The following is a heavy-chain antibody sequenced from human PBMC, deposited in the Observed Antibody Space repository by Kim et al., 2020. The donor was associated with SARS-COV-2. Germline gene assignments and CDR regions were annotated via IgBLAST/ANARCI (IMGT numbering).Heavy chain of an antibody. CDR3: ARAGRAHYFDISGHMDY. CDR1: GYTFTTYS. V-gene: IGHV1-18*04. CDR2: ISAYDGYT. D-gene: IGHD3-22*01. J-gene: IGHJ4*02. Sequence: ASVKVSCKTSGYTFTTYSITWVRQAPGQGLEWMGWISAYDGYTKYTQKLQGRITMTTDTSTSTAYMELRSLRSDDTAMYYCARAGRAHYFDISGHMDYWGQGTLLTVSS.